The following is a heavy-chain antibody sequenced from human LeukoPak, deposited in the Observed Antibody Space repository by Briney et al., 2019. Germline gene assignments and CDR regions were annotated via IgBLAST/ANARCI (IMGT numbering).Heavy chain of an antibody. J-gene: IGHJ4*02. CDR2: ISSSSSYI. D-gene: IGHD3-22*01. V-gene: IGHV3-21*04. Sequence: GGSLRLSCAASGFTFSSYSMNWVRQAPGKGLEWVSSISSSSSYIYYADSVKGRFTISRDNAKNSLYLQMNSLRAEDTAVYYCAKDRTLNERITMIVVVIPGYYFDYWGQGTLVTVSS. CDR3: AKDRTLNERITMIVVVIPGYYFDY. CDR1: GFTFSSYS.